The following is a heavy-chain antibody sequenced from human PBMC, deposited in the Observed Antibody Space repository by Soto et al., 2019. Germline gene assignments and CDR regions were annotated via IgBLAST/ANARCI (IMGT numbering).Heavy chain of an antibody. Sequence: QVQLVQSGAEVKKPGASVKVSCKASGYTFTSYAMHWVRQAPGQRLEWMGWINAGNGNTKYSQKFQGRVTITRDTAASTAYMELSSLRSEDTAVYYCARGPNPYYFDYWGQGTLVTVSS. V-gene: IGHV1-3*01. CDR3: ARGPNPYYFDY. J-gene: IGHJ4*02. CDR2: INAGNGNT. CDR1: GYTFTSYA.